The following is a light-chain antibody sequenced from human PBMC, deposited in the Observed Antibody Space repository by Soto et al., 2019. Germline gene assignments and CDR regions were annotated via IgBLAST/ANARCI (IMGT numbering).Light chain of an antibody. J-gene: IGKJ1*01. CDR1: QGISSW. V-gene: IGKV1-5*03. CDR3: QQYNSYSWT. CDR2: KAS. Sequence: DIQMTQSPSTLSASVGDRVTITCGASQGISSWLAWYQQKPGKAPKLLIYKASSLESGVPSRFSGSGSGTEFTLTISSLQPDDFATYYCQQYNSYSWTFGQGTKVDIK.